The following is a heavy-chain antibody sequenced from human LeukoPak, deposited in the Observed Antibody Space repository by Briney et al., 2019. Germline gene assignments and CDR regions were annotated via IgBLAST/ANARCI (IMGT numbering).Heavy chain of an antibody. CDR1: RGTFSSYA. D-gene: IGHD6-13*01. CDR3: ARDPQDPIAAAGFDY. CDR2: IIPIFGTA. V-gene: IGHV1-69*06. Sequence: SVRVSCKASRGTFSSYAISWVRQAPGQGLEWMGGIIPIFGTANYAQKFQSRVTITADKSTSTAYMELSSLRSEDTAVYYCARDPQDPIAAAGFDYWGQGTLVTVSS. J-gene: IGHJ4*02.